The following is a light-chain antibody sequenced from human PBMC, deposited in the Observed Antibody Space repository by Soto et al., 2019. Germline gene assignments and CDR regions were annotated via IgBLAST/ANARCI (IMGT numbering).Light chain of an antibody. J-gene: IGKJ4*01. CDR1: QSVSSRF. Sequence: EIVLTQSPGTLSLSPGERATFSCRASQSVSSRFLAWYQQKPGQAPRLLIYGASSRATGIPDRFSGSGSGTDFTLTISRLEPEDFAIYHCQQYNNWPRATFGGGTKVEIK. CDR3: QQYNNWPRAT. V-gene: IGKV3-20*01. CDR2: GAS.